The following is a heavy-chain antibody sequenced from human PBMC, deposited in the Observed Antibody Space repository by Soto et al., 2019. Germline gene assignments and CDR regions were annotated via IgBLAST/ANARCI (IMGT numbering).Heavy chain of an antibody. Sequence: EVQLVESGGGLVKAGGSLRLFCTASGFTFRNYNMIWVRQAPGKGLGWVSSISTGGAYMFYADSVKGRFTISRDNAQNSLFLQIDSPRAEDTAVYYCARDIASPGGDYFDSWGQGTLVTVSS. J-gene: IGHJ4*02. V-gene: IGHV3-21*06. D-gene: IGHD2-21*01. CDR2: ISTGGAYM. CDR1: GFTFRNYN. CDR3: ARDIASPGGDYFDS.